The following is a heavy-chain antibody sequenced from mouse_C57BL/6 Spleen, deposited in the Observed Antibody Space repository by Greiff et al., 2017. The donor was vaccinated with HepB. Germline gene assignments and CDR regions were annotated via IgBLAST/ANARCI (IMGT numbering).Heavy chain of an antibody. CDR1: GYSITSGYY. V-gene: IGHV3-6*01. CDR2: ISYDGSN. Sequence: ESGPGLVKPSQSLSLTCSVPGYSITSGYYWNWIRQFPGNKLEWMGYISYDGSNNYNPSLKNRISITRDTSKNQFFLKLNSVTTEDTATYYCARFITTVVAIDYWGQGTTLTVSS. CDR3: ARFITTVVAIDY. J-gene: IGHJ2*01. D-gene: IGHD1-1*01.